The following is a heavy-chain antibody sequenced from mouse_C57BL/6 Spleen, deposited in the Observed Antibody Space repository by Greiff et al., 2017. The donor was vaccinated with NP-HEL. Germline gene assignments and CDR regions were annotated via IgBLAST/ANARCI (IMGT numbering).Heavy chain of an antibody. Sequence: QVQLQQSGAELVMPGASVKLSCKASGYTFTSYWMHWVKQRPGQGLEWIGEIDPSDSYTNYNQKFKGKSTLTVDKSSSTAYMQLSSLTSEDSAVYYCARTSTVVARMDYWGQGTSVTVSS. CDR3: ARTSTVVARMDY. D-gene: IGHD1-1*01. J-gene: IGHJ4*01. CDR1: GYTFTSYW. V-gene: IGHV1-69*01. CDR2: IDPSDSYT.